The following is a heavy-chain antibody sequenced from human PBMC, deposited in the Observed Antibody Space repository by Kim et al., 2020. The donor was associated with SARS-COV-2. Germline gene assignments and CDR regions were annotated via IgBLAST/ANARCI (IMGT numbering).Heavy chain of an antibody. CDR3: AARSGGYSYGYRGLFDY. V-gene: IGHV1-58*01. CDR2: IVVGSGNT. J-gene: IGHJ4*02. CDR1: GFTFTSSA. Sequence: SVKVSCKASGFTFTSSAVQWVRQARGQRLEWIGWIVVGSGNTNYAQKFQERVTITRDMSTSTAYMELSSLRSEDTAVYYCAARSGGYSYGYRGLFDYWGQGTLVTVSS. D-gene: IGHD5-18*01.